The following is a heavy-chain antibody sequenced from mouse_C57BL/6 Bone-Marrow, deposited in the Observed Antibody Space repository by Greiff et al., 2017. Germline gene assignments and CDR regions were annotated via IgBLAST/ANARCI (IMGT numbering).Heavy chain of an antibody. J-gene: IGHJ1*03. CDR2: IHPGSGST. D-gene: IGHD1-1*01. CDR3: ANGYSWGDYYCDV. CDR1: GYTFTDYY. V-gene: IGHV1-75*01. Sequence: QVQLQQSGPELVKPGASVKISCKASGYTFTDYYINWVKQRPGQGLEWIGWIHPGSGSTNYNQKFKGKATFTVDKSSSTAYMLLSSLTSEDSAVXYCANGYSWGDYYCDVWGTGTTVTVSS.